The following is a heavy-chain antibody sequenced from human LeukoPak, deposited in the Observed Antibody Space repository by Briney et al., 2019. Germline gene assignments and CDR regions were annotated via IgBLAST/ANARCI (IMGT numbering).Heavy chain of an antibody. CDR1: GYTFSSYG. Sequence: GGSLRLSCAASGYTFSSYGMHWVRQAPGKGLEWVAVIWYDGSNKYYADSVKGRFTISRDNSKNTLYLQMNSLRAEDTAVYYCARDGGSSGYYYYFDYWGQGTLVTVSS. CDR2: IWYDGSNK. J-gene: IGHJ4*02. V-gene: IGHV3-33*01. CDR3: ARDGGSSGYYYYFDY. D-gene: IGHD3-22*01.